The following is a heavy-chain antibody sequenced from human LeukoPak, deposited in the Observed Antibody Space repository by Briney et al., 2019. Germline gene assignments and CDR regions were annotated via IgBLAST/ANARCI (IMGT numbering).Heavy chain of an antibody. CDR3: ARDGAGITMVRLNWFDP. D-gene: IGHD3-10*01. J-gene: IGHJ5*02. CDR2: INPNSGGT. V-gene: IGHV1-2*02. CDR1: GYTFTGYY. Sequence: ASVKVSCKASGYTFTGYYMHWVRQAPRQGLEWMGWINPNSGGTNYAQKFQGRVTMTRDTSISTAYMELSRLRSDDTAVYYCARDGAGITMVRLNWFDPWGQGTLVTVSS.